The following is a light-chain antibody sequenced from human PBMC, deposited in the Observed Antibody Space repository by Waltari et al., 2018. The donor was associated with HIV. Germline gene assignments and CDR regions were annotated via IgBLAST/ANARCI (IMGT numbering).Light chain of an antibody. Sequence: DIVITQFPNSLAVSLGERATMRCRSSQSVFYSPSNKNFLSGYQQNSGHPPRLLIYWASTRENGVPDRFTGSGSGADFTLTISNLQPEDVATYYCQQYYGKFWTFGQGTKVEV. CDR1: QSVFYSPSNKNF. CDR2: WAS. CDR3: QQYYGKFWT. V-gene: IGKV4-1*01. J-gene: IGKJ1*01.